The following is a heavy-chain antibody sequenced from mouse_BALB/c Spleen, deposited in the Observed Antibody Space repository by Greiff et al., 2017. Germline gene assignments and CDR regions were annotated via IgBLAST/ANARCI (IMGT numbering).Heavy chain of an antibody. CDR3: ARGYGYYAMDY. J-gene: IGHJ4*01. V-gene: IGHV1-87*01. Sequence: VQLQQSGAELARPGASVKLSCKASGYTFTSYWMQWVKQRPGQGLEWIGAIYPGDGDTRYTQKFKGKATLTADKSSSTAYMQLSSLASEDSAVYYCARGYGYYAMDYGGQGTSVTVSS. D-gene: IGHD2-10*02. CDR1: GYTFTSYW. CDR2: IYPGDGDT.